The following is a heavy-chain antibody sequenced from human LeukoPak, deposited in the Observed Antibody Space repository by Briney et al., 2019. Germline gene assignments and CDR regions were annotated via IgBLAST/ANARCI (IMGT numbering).Heavy chain of an antibody. J-gene: IGHJ4*02. V-gene: IGHV5-51*01. D-gene: IGHD3-10*01. CDR1: GYSFTSYW. CDR2: IYPGDSDT. CDR3: ARQRITMVRGVSGYFDY. Sequence: GEPLKISCKGSGYSFTSYWIGWVRQMPGKGLEWMGIIYPGDSDTRYSPSFQGQVTISADKSISTAYLQWSSLKASDTAMYYCARQRITMVRGVSGYFDYWGQGTLVTVSS.